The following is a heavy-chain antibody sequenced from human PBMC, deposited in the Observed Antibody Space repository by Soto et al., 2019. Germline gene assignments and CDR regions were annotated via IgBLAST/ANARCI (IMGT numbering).Heavy chain of an antibody. D-gene: IGHD2-2*01. J-gene: IGHJ4*02. V-gene: IGHV4-30-4*01. Sequence: SETLSLTCTVSGGSISSGDYYWSWIRQPPGKGLEWIGYIYYSGSTYYNPSLKSRVTISVDTSKNQFSLKLSSVTAADTAVYYCARVNIVVVPAAMTSSSWYIDYWGQGTLVTVSS. CDR1: GGSISSGDYY. CDR3: ARVNIVVVPAAMTSSSWYIDY. CDR2: IYYSGST.